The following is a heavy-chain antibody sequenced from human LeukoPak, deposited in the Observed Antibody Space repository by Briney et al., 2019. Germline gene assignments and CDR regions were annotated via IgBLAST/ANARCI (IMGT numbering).Heavy chain of an antibody. CDR1: EFIFSRYA. J-gene: IGHJ4*02. CDR2: ISGSGDNT. Sequence: GGSLRLSCAASEFIFSRYAMSWVRQAPGKGLEWVSGISGSGDNTYYADSVKGRFTISGDNSKNTLYLQMNSLRAEDTAVYYCARDRALVGATETFDYWGQGTLVTVSS. CDR3: ARDRALVGATETFDY. V-gene: IGHV3-23*01. D-gene: IGHD1-26*01.